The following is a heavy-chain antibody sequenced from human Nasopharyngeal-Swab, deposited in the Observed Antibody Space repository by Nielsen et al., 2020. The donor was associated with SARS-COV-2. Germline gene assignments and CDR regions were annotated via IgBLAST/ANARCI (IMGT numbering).Heavy chain of an antibody. V-gene: IGHV3-7*05. CDR2: IKQDGSEK. D-gene: IGHD6-13*01. Sequence: VRQMPGKGLEWVANIKQDGSEKYYVDSAKGRFTISRDNAKNSLYLQMNSLRAEDTAVYYCARAIAAAGSYWGRGTLVTVSS. CDR3: ARAIAAAGSY. J-gene: IGHJ4*02.